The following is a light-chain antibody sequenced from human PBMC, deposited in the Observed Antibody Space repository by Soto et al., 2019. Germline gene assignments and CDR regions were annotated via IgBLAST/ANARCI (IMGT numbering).Light chain of an antibody. CDR1: HTISSSY. Sequence: EIVLTQSPGTPSLSPGGRATPSCRASHTISSSYLAWYQQKPGQAPRLLMYGISRRATGIPDRFSGSGSGTDFTLTITRLEPEDFAVYYCQQYVTSSPRTFGQGTKVDIK. V-gene: IGKV3-20*01. CDR2: GIS. CDR3: QQYVTSSPRT. J-gene: IGKJ1*01.